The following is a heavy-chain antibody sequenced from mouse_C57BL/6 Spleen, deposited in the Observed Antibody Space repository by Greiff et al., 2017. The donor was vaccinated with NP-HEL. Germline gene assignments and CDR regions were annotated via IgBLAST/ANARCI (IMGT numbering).Heavy chain of an antibody. CDR1: GYTFTSYW. V-gene: IGHV1-64*01. Sequence: QVQLQQPGAELVKPGASVKLSCKASGYTFTSYWMHWVKQRPGQGLEWIGMIHPNSGSTNYNEKFKSKATLTVDKSSSTAYMQLSSLTSEDSAVYYCARWGGYDATYYFDYWGQGTTLTVSS. J-gene: IGHJ2*01. D-gene: IGHD2-2*01. CDR2: IHPNSGST. CDR3: ARWGGYDATYYFDY.